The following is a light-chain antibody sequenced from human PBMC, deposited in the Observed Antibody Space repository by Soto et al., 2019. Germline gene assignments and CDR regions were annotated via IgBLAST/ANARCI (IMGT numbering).Light chain of an antibody. Sequence: EIVLTQSPGTLSLSPGERATLSCRATESVVSNYLAWYQLKPGQAPRLLIYDASSRATGIPDRFSGSGSGTDFTLTISRLEPEYFAVYYCQQYGSIPWTFGQGTKVEIK. CDR2: DAS. V-gene: IGKV3-20*01. CDR3: QQYGSIPWT. CDR1: ESVVSNY. J-gene: IGKJ1*01.